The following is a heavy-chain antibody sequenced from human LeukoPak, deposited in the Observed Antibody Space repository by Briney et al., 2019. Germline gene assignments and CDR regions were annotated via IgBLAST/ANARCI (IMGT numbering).Heavy chain of an antibody. CDR2: ISNDGSRK. D-gene: IGHD3-3*01. J-gene: IGHJ4*02. CDR1: GFTFSRHG. Sequence: GGSLRLSCAPSGFTFSRHGMHRVRQAPGKGLEWVAIISNDGSRKYYAHSVEGRFTISRDNSKNTLYLQMDSLRAEDTAVYYCARDRAWNYFDYWGQGTLVTVSS. CDR3: ARDRAWNYFDY. V-gene: IGHV3-30*03.